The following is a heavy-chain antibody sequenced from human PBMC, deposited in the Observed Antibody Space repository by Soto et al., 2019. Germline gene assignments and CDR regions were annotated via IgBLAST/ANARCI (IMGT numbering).Heavy chain of an antibody. CDR1: GYTFTSYA. D-gene: IGHD1-26*01. CDR2: ISAYNGNT. V-gene: IGHV1-18*01. J-gene: IGHJ5*02. Sequence: ASVKVSCKASGYTFTSYAMHWVRQAPGQGLEWMGWISAYNGNTNYAQKLQGRVTMTTDTSTSTAYMELRSLRSDDTAVYYCARASGSSHWFDPWGQGTLVTVSS. CDR3: ARASGSSHWFDP.